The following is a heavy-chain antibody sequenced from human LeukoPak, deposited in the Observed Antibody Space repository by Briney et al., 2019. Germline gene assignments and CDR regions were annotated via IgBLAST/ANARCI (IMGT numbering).Heavy chain of an antibody. Sequence: SVKVSCKASGGTFSSYAISWVRQAPGQGLEWMGGIIPIFGTANYAQKFQGRVTITTDESTSTAYMELSSLRSEDTAVYYCARDLSLVVASPGGFDYWGQGTPVTVSS. V-gene: IGHV1-69*05. CDR2: IIPIFGTA. J-gene: IGHJ4*02. CDR1: GGTFSSYA. D-gene: IGHD2-15*01. CDR3: ARDLSLVVASPGGFDY.